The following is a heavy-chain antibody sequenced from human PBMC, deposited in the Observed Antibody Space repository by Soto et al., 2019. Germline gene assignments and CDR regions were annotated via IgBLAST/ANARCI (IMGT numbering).Heavy chain of an antibody. CDR1: GFTFVSYW. D-gene: IGHD1-7*01. J-gene: IGHJ4*02. V-gene: IGHV3-7*03. CDR2: IKQDGSER. CDR3: ASRYNWNYGDEY. Sequence: WGSLRLSCAASGFTFVSYWMSWVRHSPWKGLEWVANIKQDGSERYYVDSVKGRFTISRDNVKNSLYLQMNSLRAEDTAVYYCASRYNWNYGDEYWGQGTLVTVSS.